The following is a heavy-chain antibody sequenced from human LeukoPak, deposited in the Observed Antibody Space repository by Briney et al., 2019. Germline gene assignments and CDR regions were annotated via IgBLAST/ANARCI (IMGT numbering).Heavy chain of an antibody. CDR3: ARDKDYAFDI. V-gene: IGHV3-48*01. J-gene: IGHJ3*02. CDR1: GFTFRSYG. D-gene: IGHD4-11*01. CDR2: IINNTI. Sequence: GGSLRLSCAASGFTFRSYGMAWVRQAPGRGLEWLSYIINNTIQYTDSVKGRFTISRDNAKNSLYLQMHSLRGEDAAVYYCARDKDYAFDIWGQGTMVAVSS.